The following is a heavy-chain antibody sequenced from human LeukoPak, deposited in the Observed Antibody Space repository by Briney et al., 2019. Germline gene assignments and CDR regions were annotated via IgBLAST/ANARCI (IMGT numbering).Heavy chain of an antibody. V-gene: IGHV4-61*09. D-gene: IGHD3-10*01. CDR1: GGSISRGSYY. Sequence: SQTLSLTCTVSGGSISRGSYYWSWIRQSAGKGLECLGHIFTGGSTDYNPSLKSRVNISVDTSKNQFSLKMTSVTAADTAVYYCARGAVRGSGSLGYWGQGTLVTVSS. CDR3: ARGAVRGSGSLGY. CDR2: IFTGGST. J-gene: IGHJ4*02.